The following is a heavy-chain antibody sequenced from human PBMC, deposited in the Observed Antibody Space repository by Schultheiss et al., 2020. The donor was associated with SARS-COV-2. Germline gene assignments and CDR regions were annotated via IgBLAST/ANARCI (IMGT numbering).Heavy chain of an antibody. CDR2: IGTAGDT. Sequence: GGSLRLSCAASGFTFRNYWMHWVRQATGKGLEWVSAIGTAGDTYYPGSVKGRFTISRENAKNSLYLQMNSLRAEDTAVYYCARDSLDYYDSTEAFDIWGQGTMVTISS. J-gene: IGHJ3*02. CDR1: GFTFRNYW. CDR3: ARDSLDYYDSTEAFDI. V-gene: IGHV3-13*01. D-gene: IGHD3-22*01.